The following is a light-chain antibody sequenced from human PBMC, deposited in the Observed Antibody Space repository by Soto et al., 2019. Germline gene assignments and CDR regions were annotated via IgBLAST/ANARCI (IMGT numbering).Light chain of an antibody. CDR2: DAS. Sequence: EIVLTQFPGTLSLSPGERATLSCRASQSVGRDYLAWFQQKPGQAPRPLIYDASSRATGIPDRFSGSGSGTDFTLTISRLEPEDFAVYYCQQYAASPITFGQGTRLEIK. V-gene: IGKV3-20*01. CDR3: QQYAASPIT. CDR1: QSVGRDY. J-gene: IGKJ5*01.